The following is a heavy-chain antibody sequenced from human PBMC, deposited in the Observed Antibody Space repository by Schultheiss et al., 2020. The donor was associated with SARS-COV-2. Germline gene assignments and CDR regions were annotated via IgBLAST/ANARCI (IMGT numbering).Heavy chain of an antibody. V-gene: IGHV3-30*03. J-gene: IGHJ6*03. CDR2: ISYDGSNK. CDR1: GFTFSSYS. D-gene: IGHD3-3*01. CDR3: ARGYYDFWSGYYFHYYYMDV. Sequence: GGSLRLSCAASGFTFSSYSMNWVRQAPGKGLEWVAVISYDGSNKYYADSVKGRFTISRDNSKNTLYLQMNSLRAEDTAVYYCARGYYDFWSGYYFHYYYMDVWGKGTTVTVSS.